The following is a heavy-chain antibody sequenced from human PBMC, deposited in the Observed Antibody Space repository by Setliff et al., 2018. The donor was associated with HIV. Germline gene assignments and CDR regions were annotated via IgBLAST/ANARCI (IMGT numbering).Heavy chain of an antibody. CDR1: GGSISSYY. V-gene: IGHV4-59*01. D-gene: IGHD6-6*01. CDR3: ARDGGRGSSSLYYYYYYMDV. J-gene: IGHJ6*03. Sequence: SETLSLTCTVSGGSISSYYWSWSRQPPGKGLEWIGYIYYSGSTNYNPSLKSRVTISVDTSKNQFSLKLSSVTAADTAVYYFARDGGRGSSSLYYYYYYMDVWGKGTTVTSP. CDR2: IYYSGST.